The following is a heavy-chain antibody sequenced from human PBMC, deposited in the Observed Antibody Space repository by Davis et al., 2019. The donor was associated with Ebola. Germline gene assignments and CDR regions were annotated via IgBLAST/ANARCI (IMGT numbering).Heavy chain of an antibody. D-gene: IGHD3-10*01. CDR2: VAHDGMNS. CDR3: AASPTYYHIPY. Sequence: GESLKISCAASGLTFRNYAMHWVRQAPGKGLEWIAVVAHDGMNSYYADSVKGRFTVSRDNSDNTVSLNLNSLRPEDTAVYFCAASPTYYHIPYWGRGALVTVSS. V-gene: IGHV3-30*04. J-gene: IGHJ4*02. CDR1: GLTFRNYA.